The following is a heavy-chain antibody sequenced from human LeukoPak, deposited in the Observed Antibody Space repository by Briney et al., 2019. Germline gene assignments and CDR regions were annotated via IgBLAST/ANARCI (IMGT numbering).Heavy chain of an antibody. J-gene: IGHJ4*02. Sequence: SDTLSLPCAVSGYSISSSNWWGWIRQPPGKGLEWIGYIYYSGTTNYNPSLKSRVTMSVDTSKNQFSLKLSSVTALDTAVYYCARKIASVGYFDYWGQGTLVTVSS. D-gene: IGHD6-13*01. CDR2: IYYSGTT. V-gene: IGHV4-28*06. CDR3: ARKIASVGYFDY. CDR1: GYSISSSNW.